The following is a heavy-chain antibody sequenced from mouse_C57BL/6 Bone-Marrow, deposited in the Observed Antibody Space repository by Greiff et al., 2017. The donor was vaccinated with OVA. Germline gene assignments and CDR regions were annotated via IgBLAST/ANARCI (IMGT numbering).Heavy chain of an antibody. J-gene: IGHJ1*03. CDR3: AREWDWYFDV. Sequence: EVQLQQSGPVLVKPGASVKMSCKASGYTFTDYYMNWVKQSHGKSLEWIGVINPYNGGTSYNQKFKGKATLTVDKSSSTAYMELNSLTSEDSAVYYCAREWDWYFDVWGTGTTVTVSS. V-gene: IGHV1-19*01. CDR2: INPYNGGT. CDR1: GYTFTDYY.